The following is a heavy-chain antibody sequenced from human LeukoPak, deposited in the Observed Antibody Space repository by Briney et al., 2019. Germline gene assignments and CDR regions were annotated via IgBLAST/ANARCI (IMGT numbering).Heavy chain of an antibody. CDR2: IWYDGSNK. D-gene: IGHD5-18*01. CDR3: ARDAWIQLWLQGYFTLKYYYYYGMDV. CDR1: GFTFSSYG. V-gene: IGHV3-33*08. J-gene: IGHJ6*02. Sequence: PGGSLRLSCAASGFTFSSYGMHWVRQAPGKGLEWVAVIWYDGSNKYYADSVKGRFTISRDNSKNTLYLQMNSLRAEDTAVYYCARDAWIQLWLQGYFTLKYYYYYGMDVWGQGTTVTVSS.